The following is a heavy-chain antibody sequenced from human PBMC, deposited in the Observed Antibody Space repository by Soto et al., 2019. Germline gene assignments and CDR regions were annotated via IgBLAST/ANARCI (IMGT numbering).Heavy chain of an antibody. D-gene: IGHD3-10*01. CDR1: GGSINNSSFY. J-gene: IGHJ4*02. CDR2: IYYSGSA. V-gene: IGHV4-39*01. CDR3: ARRPLVRGIIPYYFDS. Sequence: SETLSLTCTVSGGSINNSSFYWGWVRQPPGKRLEWIGSIYYSGSAYYNPSLKSRLTISVDTSKNQFSLNLSSVTAADTAVYFCARRPLVRGIIPYYFDSSGQGTPVTVAS.